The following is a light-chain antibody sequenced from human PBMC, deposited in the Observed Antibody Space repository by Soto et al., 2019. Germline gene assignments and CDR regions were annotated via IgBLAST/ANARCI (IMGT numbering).Light chain of an antibody. J-gene: IGLJ1*01. CDR2: DVS. Sequence: QSALTQPRSVSGSPGQSVTISCTGTSSDLGGYNYVSWYQQHPGKAPKVMIYDVSKRPSGVPDRFSGSKSGNTASLTISGLQAEDEADYYCCSYAGSPYVFGTGTKVTVL. V-gene: IGLV2-11*01. CDR3: CSYAGSPYV. CDR1: SSDLGGYNY.